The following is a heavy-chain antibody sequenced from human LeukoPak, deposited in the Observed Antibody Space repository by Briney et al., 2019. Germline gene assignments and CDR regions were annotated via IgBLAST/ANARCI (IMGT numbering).Heavy chain of an antibody. V-gene: IGHV1-69*06. CDR3: ASATLRCSGGSCYEMDV. J-gene: IGHJ6*04. CDR1: GGTFSSYV. D-gene: IGHD2-15*01. CDR2: IMPISGTA. Sequence: GASVKVSCKASGGTFSSYVINWVRQAPGQGLEWMGGIMPISGTANHAQKFQDRLTITADKSTSTAYMELSSLRSEDTAVYYCASATLRCSGGSCYEMDVWGKGTTVTVSS.